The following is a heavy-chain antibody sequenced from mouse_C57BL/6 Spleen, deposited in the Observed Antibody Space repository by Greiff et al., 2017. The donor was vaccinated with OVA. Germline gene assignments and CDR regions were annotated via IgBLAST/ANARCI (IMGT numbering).Heavy chain of an antibody. Sequence: VQLQQSGAELVRPGASVKLSCTASGFNIKDYYMHWVKQRPEQGLEWIGRIDPEDGDTEYAPKFQGKATMTADTSSNTAYLQRSSLTSEDTAVYYCTTDYDGLYAMDYWGQGTSVTVSS. CDR2: IDPEDGDT. CDR3: TTDYDGLYAMDY. CDR1: GFNIKDYY. J-gene: IGHJ4*01. D-gene: IGHD2-4*01. V-gene: IGHV14-1*01.